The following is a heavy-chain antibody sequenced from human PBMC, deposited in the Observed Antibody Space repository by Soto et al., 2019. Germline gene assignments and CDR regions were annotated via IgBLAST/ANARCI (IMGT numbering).Heavy chain of an antibody. V-gene: IGHV1-2*04. CDR2: INPNSGGT. J-gene: IGHJ5*02. CDR1: GYTFTGYY. D-gene: IGHD1-1*01. CDR3: AVQLEPNNWFDP. Sequence: QVQLVQSGAEVKKPGASVKVSCKASGYTFTGYYMHWVRQAPGQGLEWMGWINPNSGGTNYAQKCQGWVTMTRDTSISTAYMELSRLRSDDTAVYYCAVQLEPNNWFDPWGQGTLVTVSS.